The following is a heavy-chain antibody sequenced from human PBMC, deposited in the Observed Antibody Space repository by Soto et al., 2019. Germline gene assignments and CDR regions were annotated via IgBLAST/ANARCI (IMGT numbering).Heavy chain of an antibody. CDR1: GGSISSYY. CDR2: IYYSGST. J-gene: IGHJ4*02. V-gene: IGHV4-59*08. D-gene: IGHD6-6*01. Sequence: SETLSLTCTVSGGSISSYYWSWIRQPPGKGLEWIGYIYYSGSTNYNPSLKSRVTISVDTSKNQFSLKLSSVTAADTAVYYCARLVDSSSWEYYFDSWGQGTLVTVSS. CDR3: ARLVDSSSWEYYFDS.